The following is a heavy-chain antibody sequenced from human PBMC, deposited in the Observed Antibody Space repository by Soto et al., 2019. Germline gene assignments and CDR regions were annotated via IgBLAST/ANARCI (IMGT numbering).Heavy chain of an antibody. CDR2: IIPIFGTA. D-gene: IGHD3-10*01. V-gene: IGHV1-69*01. Sequence: QVQLVQSGAEVKKPGSSVKVSCKASGGTFSSYAISWVRQAPGQGLEWMGGIIPIFGTANYAQKFQGRVTITADESTSTAYMELGSLRSEDTAVYYCARVPYYYGSGSYYDNWFDPWGQGTLVTVSS. CDR1: GGTFSSYA. CDR3: ARVPYYYGSGSYYDNWFDP. J-gene: IGHJ5*02.